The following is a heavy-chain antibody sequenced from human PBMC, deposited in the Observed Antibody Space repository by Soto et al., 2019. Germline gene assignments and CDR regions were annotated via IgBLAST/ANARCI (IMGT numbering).Heavy chain of an antibody. CDR1: GFTVSSNY. CDR2: IYSGGST. Sequence: EVQLVESGGGLVQPGGSLRLSCAASGFTVSSNYMSWVRQAPGKGLEWVSVIYSGGSTYYADSVKGRFTISRDNSKNTVYLQMTSLRADDTAVYYGARDFVHGDHPEYFQHWGQGTLVTVSS. CDR3: ARDFVHGDHPEYFQH. D-gene: IGHD4-17*01. J-gene: IGHJ1*01. V-gene: IGHV3-66*01.